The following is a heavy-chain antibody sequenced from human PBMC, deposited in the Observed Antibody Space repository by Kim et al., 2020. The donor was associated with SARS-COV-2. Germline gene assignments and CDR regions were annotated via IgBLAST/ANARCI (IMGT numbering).Heavy chain of an antibody. J-gene: IGHJ3*02. V-gene: IGHV3-7*01. Sequence: YVDAVKGRFTISRDNAKNSLNLQMNSLRAEDTAVYYCASDSSGYPDAFDIWGQGTMVTVSS. D-gene: IGHD3-22*01. CDR3: ASDSSGYPDAFDI.